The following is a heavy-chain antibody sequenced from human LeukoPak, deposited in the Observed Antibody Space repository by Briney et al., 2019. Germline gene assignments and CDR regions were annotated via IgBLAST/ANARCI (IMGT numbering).Heavy chain of an antibody. J-gene: IGHJ3*02. Sequence: GSLRLSCAASGFTFSSYAMSWVRQPPGKGLEWIGYIYYSGSTNYNPSLKSRVTISVDTSKNQFSLKLSSVTAADTAVYYCARSMGSGWYGDAFDIWGQGTMVTVSS. CDR2: IYYSGST. D-gene: IGHD6-19*01. V-gene: IGHV4-59*08. CDR1: GFTFSSYA. CDR3: ARSMGSGWYGDAFDI.